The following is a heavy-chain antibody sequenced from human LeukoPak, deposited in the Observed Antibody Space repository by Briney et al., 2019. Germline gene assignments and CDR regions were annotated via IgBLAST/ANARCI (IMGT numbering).Heavy chain of an antibody. CDR3: ARAQSSIAATYDY. D-gene: IGHD6-13*01. J-gene: IGHJ4*02. CDR1: GFTVSSNY. V-gene: IGHV3-66*01. Sequence: PGGSLRLSCAASGFTVSSNYMSWVRQAPGKGLEWVSVIYSGGSTYYADSVKGRFTISRDNSKNTLYLQMNSLRAEDTAVYYCARAQSSIAATYDYWGQGTLVTVSS. CDR2: IYSGGST.